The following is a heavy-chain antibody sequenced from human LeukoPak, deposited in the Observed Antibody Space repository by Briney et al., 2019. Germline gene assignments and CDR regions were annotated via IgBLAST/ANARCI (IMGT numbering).Heavy chain of an antibody. J-gene: IGHJ6*03. CDR3: ARGPYSGYDSHYMDV. V-gene: IGHV4-59*08. D-gene: IGHD5-12*01. CDR1: GGSISSYY. Sequence: PSETLSLTCTVSGGSISSYYWSWIRQPPGKGLEWIGYIYYSGSTNYNPPLKSRVTISVDTSKNQFSLKLSSVTAADTAVYYCARGPYSGYDSHYMDVWGKGTTVTVSS. CDR2: IYYSGST.